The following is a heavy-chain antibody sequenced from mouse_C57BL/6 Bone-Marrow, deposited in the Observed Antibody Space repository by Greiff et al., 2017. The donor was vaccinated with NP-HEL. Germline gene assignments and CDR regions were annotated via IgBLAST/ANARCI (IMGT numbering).Heavy chain of an antibody. D-gene: IGHD2-5*01. V-gene: IGHV1-81*01. CDR1: GYTFTSYG. CDR2: IYPRSGNT. J-gene: IGHJ1*03. CDR3: ASGIVTTLRWYFDV. Sequence: QVQLKQSGAELARPGASVKLSCKASGYTFTSYGISWVKQRTGQGLEWIGEIYPRSGNTYYNEKFKGKATLTADKSSSTAYMELRSLTSEDSAVYFCASGIVTTLRWYFDVWGTGTTVTVSS.